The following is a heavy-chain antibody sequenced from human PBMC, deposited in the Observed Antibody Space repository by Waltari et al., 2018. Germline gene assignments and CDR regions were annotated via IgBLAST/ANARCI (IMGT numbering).Heavy chain of an antibody. V-gene: IGHV2-70*15. D-gene: IGHD3-10*01. Sequence: QDTWRESGPALVKPTQTLTLTCTLYGFSLSASAMCLSWVCQPPGKALEWLSRSDWYDDKYYSTSLKTRLNISTDTSKNQVVLTRTNMDPVDTATYYCARFDYYGSGSLIFDYWGQGTLVTVSS. CDR1: GFSLSASAMC. J-gene: IGHJ4*02. CDR2: SDWYDDK. CDR3: ARFDYYGSGSLIFDY.